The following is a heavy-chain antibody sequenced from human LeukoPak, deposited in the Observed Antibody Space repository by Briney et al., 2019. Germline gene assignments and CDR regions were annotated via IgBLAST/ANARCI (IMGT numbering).Heavy chain of an antibody. V-gene: IGHV3-23*01. CDR1: GFTFSSYA. CDR2: ISGSGGST. CDR3: AKHIYGVVSIQQ. Sequence: GGSLRLSCAASGFTFSSYAMSWVRQAPGKGLELVSAISGSGGSTYYADSVKGRFTISRDNSKNTLYLQMNSLRAEDTAVYYCAKHIYGVVSIQQWGQGTLVTVSS. J-gene: IGHJ1*01. D-gene: IGHD3-3*01.